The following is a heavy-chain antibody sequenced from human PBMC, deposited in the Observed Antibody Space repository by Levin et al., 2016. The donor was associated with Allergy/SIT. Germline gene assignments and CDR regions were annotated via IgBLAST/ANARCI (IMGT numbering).Heavy chain of an antibody. Sequence: GESLKISCAASGFTFSSYGMHWVRQAPGKGLEWVAVISYDGSNKYYADSVKGRFTISRDNSKNTLYLQMNSLRAEDTAVYYCAKNGYSSSWNMDVWGQGTTVTVSS. D-gene: IGHD6-13*01. CDR3: AKNGYSSSWNMDV. CDR2: ISYDGSNK. CDR1: GFTFSSYG. V-gene: IGHV3-30*18. J-gene: IGHJ6*02.